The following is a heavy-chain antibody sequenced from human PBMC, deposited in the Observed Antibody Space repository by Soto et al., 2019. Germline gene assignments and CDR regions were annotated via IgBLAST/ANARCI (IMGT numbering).Heavy chain of an antibody. J-gene: IGHJ4*02. V-gene: IGHV3-23*01. CDR2: ISVSVGST. CDR3: AKRDVPHSTSNAYCYDH. CDR1: GFPFAPST. Sequence: RGSLRLSCGVSGFPFAPSTMSWVRQAPGEGLEWVSTISVSVGSTYSADSVQGRFTVSSDISDNTLFLRMTSLTADDTAVYFCAKRDVPHSTSNAYCYDHSGRGVLVTVSS. D-gene: IGHD2-21*02.